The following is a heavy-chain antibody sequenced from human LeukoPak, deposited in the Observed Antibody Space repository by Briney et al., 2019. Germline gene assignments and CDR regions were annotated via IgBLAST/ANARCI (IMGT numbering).Heavy chain of an antibody. J-gene: IGHJ4*02. CDR2: INPNSGGT. Sequence: ASVKVSCKASGYTFTGYYMHWVRQAPGQGLEWMGWINPNSGGTNYAQKFQGRVTMTRDTSISTAYMELGSLRSDDTAVYYCARDRGVEGADTFDYWGQGTLVTVSS. V-gene: IGHV1-2*02. CDR3: ARDRGVEGADTFDY. D-gene: IGHD1-26*01. CDR1: GYTFTGYY.